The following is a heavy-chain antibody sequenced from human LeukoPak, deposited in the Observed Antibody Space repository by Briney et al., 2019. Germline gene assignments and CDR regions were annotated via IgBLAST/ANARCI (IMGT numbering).Heavy chain of an antibody. CDR1: GYTLTELS. V-gene: IGHV7-4-1*02. J-gene: IGHJ4*02. CDR3: ARIAAAAPDY. Sequence: AASVKVSCKVSGYTLTELSMHWVRQAPGQGLEWMGWINTNTGNPTYAQGFTGRFVFSLDTSVSTAYLQISSLKAEDTAVYYCARIAAAAPDYWGQGTLVTVSS. CDR2: INTNTGNP. D-gene: IGHD6-13*01.